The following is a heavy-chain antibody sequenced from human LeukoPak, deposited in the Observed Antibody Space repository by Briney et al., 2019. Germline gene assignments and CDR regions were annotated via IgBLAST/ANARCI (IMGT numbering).Heavy chain of an antibody. D-gene: IGHD3-22*01. J-gene: IGHJ4*02. CDR2: IKQDGSEK. CDR1: GFTFSSFW. CDR3: ARELSSGVDY. Sequence: GGTLRLSCAASGFTFSSFWMSWVRQAPGEGLEWVANIKQDGSEKYYMDSVKGRFTISRDNAENSLYLHMNSLRAEDTAVYYCARELSSGVDYWGQGTLVTVSS. V-gene: IGHV3-7*05.